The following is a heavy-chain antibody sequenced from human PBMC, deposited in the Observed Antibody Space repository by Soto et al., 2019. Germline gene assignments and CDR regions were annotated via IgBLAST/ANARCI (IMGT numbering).Heavy chain of an antibody. D-gene: IGHD6-19*01. J-gene: IGHJ4*02. CDR3: TRDKGWYYFDY. CDR2: ISWNSATI. V-gene: IGHV3-9*01. CDR1: GFTFDDYAYA. Sequence: GGSLRLSCAASGFTFDDYAYAMHWVRQAPGKGLEWVSGISWNSATIGYADSVKGRFTTSRDNAKNSLYLEMNSLRAEDTAVYYCTRDKGWYYFDYWGQGTLVTVSS.